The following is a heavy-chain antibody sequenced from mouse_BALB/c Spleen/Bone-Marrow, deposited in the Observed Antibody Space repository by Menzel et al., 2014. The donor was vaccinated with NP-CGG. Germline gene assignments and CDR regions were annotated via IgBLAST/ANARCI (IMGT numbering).Heavy chain of an antibody. J-gene: IGHJ2*01. CDR1: GFDFSRYW. CDR2: INPDSSTI. CDR3: ARRGLWLPHFDY. V-gene: IGHV4-1*02. Sequence: EVKLLESGGGLVQPGGSLKLSCAASGFDFSRYWMSWVRQAPGKGLEWIGEINPDSSTINYTPSLKDKFIISRDNAKNTLYLQMSKVRSEDTALYYCARRGLWLPHFDYWGQGTTLTASS. D-gene: IGHD2-2*01.